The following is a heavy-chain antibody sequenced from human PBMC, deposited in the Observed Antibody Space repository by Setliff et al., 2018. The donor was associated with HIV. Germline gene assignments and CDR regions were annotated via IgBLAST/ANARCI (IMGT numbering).Heavy chain of an antibody. J-gene: IGHJ3*02. D-gene: IGHD4-4*01. CDR1: GGSITSGNYY. V-gene: IGHV4-61*02. CDR2: IYTSGRT. Sequence: SETLSLTCTVSGGSITSGNYYWSWIRQPAGKGLEWIGRIYTSGRTKYNPSLKSRVTISVDTSKNQFSLKLSSVTAADTAVYYCARDGETTVMGDAFDIWGQGTMVTVSS. CDR3: ARDGETTVMGDAFDI.